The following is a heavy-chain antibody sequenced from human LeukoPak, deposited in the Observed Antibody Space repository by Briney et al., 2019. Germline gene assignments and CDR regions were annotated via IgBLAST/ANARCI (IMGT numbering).Heavy chain of an antibody. J-gene: IGHJ4*02. CDR2: IYYSGST. CDR1: GGSISSNGYY. D-gene: IGHD2-21*01. V-gene: IGHV4-39*01. CDR3: ARLLRWVYYFDS. Sequence: SETLSLTCTVSGGSISSNGYYWDWIRQPPGKGLEWIGSIYYSGSTYYNPSLTSRVTISVDTSKDQFSLKLSSVTAADTAVYYCARLLRWVYYFDSWGQGTLVTVPS.